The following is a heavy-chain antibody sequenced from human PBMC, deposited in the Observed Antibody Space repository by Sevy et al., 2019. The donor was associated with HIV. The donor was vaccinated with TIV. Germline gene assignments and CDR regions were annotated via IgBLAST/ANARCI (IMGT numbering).Heavy chain of an antibody. J-gene: IGHJ4*02. CDR2: IHYTGGT. CDR1: GGSISNSDSY. CDR3: ASKRGYNHGPFDY. Sequence: SETLSLTCTVSGGSISNSDSYWSWIRQSPGKGLEWIGYIHYTGGTYYNPFLKSRVAMAVDTSEKKFSLKLSSMTEADTAVYYCASKRGYNHGPFDYWGQGALVTVSS. D-gene: IGHD5-12*01. V-gene: IGHV4-30-4*02.